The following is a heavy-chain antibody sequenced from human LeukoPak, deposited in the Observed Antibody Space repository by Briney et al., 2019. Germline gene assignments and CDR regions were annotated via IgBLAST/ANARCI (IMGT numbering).Heavy chain of an antibody. J-gene: IGHJ4*02. CDR2: IWYDGSNK. V-gene: IGHV3-33*01. CDR1: GFIFSSYG. Sequence: GRSLRLSCAASGFIFSSYGMHWFRQAPGKGLEWVAVIWYDGSNKNYADSVKGRFTISRDNSKNTLYLQMNSLRAEDTAVYYCASSYYDILTGYQELDHWGQGTLVTVSS. CDR3: ASSYYDILTGYQELDH. D-gene: IGHD3-9*01.